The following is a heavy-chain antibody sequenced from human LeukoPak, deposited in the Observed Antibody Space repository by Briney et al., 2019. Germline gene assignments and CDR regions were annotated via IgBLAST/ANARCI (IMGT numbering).Heavy chain of an antibody. V-gene: IGHV1-69*05. J-gene: IGHJ4*02. CDR2: IIPIFGTA. D-gene: IGHD3-22*01. Sequence: GASVKVSCKASGGTFSSYAISWVRQAPGQGLDWMGRIIPIFGTANYAQKFQGRVTITTDESTSTAYMELSSLRSEDTAVYYCARLIYDSSGYYFDYWGQGTLVTVSS. CDR3: ARLIYDSSGYYFDY. CDR1: GGTFSSYA.